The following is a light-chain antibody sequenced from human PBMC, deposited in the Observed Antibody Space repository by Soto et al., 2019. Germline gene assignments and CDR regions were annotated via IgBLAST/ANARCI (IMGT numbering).Light chain of an antibody. V-gene: IGLV2-14*01. J-gene: IGLJ3*02. Sequence: QSVLTQPASVSGSPGQSITISCTGTSSDIGAYNFVSWYQQHPGKAPKLIIYEISHRPSGVSNRFSGSKSDNTASLTISGLQADDEADYYCSSYTSSNWVFGGGTKLTVL. CDR1: SSDIGAYNF. CDR3: SSYTSSNWV. CDR2: EIS.